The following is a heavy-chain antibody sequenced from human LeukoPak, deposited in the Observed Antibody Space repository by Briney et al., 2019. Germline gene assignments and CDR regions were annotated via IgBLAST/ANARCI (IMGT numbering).Heavy chain of an antibody. D-gene: IGHD3-10*01. CDR2: ISGSGGGT. V-gene: IGHV3-23*01. CDR3: AKRGVVIRVVLVGFHKEAYYFDS. CDR1: GITLSNYG. J-gene: IGHJ4*02. Sequence: GGSLRLSCAVSGITLSNYGMSWVRQAPGKGLEWVAGISGSGGGTVYADSVEGRFTISRDNPKSTLYLQMNSLRAEDTAVYFCAKRGVVIRVVLVGFHKEAYYFDSWGQGALVTVSS.